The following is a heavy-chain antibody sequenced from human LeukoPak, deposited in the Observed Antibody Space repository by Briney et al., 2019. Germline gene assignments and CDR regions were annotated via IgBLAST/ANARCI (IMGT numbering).Heavy chain of an antibody. V-gene: IGHV4-39*07. CDR1: GGSINSSSYY. Sequence: SETLSLTCTVSGGSINSSSYYWGWIRQPPGKGLEWIGEINHSGRTNYNPSLKSRVTISVDTSKKQSSLKLTSVTAADTAVYYCARGVDYYGVWGQGTLVTVSS. CDR3: ARGVDYYGV. CDR2: INHSGRT. D-gene: IGHD3-10*01. J-gene: IGHJ4*02.